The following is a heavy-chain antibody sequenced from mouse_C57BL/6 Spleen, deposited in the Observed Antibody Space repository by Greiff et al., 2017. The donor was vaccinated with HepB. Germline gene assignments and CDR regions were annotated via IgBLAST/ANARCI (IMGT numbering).Heavy chain of an antibody. Sequence: VKLMESGPELVKPGASVKISCKASGYAFSSSWMNWVKQRPGKGLEWIGRIYPGDGDTNYNGKFKGKATLTADKSSSTAYMQLSSLTSEDSAVYFCARRIYYDYDDAMDYWGQGTSVTVSS. D-gene: IGHD2-4*01. CDR2: IYPGDGDT. CDR1: GYAFSSSW. V-gene: IGHV1-82*01. J-gene: IGHJ4*01. CDR3: ARRIYYDYDDAMDY.